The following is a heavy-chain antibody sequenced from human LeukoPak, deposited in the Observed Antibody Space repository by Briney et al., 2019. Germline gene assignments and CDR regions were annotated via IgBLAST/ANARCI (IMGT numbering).Heavy chain of an antibody. CDR1: GFTFSNYW. CDR2: IKQYGSEK. J-gene: IGHJ4*02. CDR3: ASEARSLEWLSQ. D-gene: IGHD3-3*01. Sequence: GGSLRLSCAASGFTFSNYWMSWVRQAPGRGLEWVAHIKQYGSEKNYVDSVKGRFTISRDNAKNSLYLQMNSLRAEDTAVYYCASEARSLEWLSQGGQGALVTVSS. V-gene: IGHV3-7*01.